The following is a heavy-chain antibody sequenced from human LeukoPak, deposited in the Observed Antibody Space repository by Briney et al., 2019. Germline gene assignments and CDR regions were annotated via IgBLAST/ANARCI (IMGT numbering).Heavy chain of an antibody. CDR2: IRFDGTTK. V-gene: IGHV3-30*02. CDR3: AQEIKDRYCSGAQNCLFDS. CDR1: GFSFSSSG. J-gene: IGHJ4*01. D-gene: IGHD2-15*01. Sequence: TGGSLRLSCAASGFSFSSSGMHWVRQAPGRGLEWVAFIRFDGTTKYYAQSVRGRFTISRDNSKNTLGLQMNSLRAEDTAVYYCAQEIKDRYCSGAQNCLFDSWGHGTLVPVSS.